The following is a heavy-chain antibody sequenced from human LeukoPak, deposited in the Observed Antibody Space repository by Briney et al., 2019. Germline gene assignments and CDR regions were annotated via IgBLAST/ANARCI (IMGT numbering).Heavy chain of an antibody. Sequence: GGSLRLSCAASGFTFSSYAMHWVRQAPGKGLXXXXXXXXXXXXKYYADSVKGRFTISRDNSKNTLYLQMNSLRAEDTAVYYCARDPGIVVVPAAMPYYYGMDVWGQGTTVTVSS. CDR3: ARDPGIVVVPAAMPYYYGMDV. J-gene: IGHJ6*02. V-gene: IGHV3-30-3*01. D-gene: IGHD2-2*01. CDR2: XXXXXXXK. CDR1: GFTFSSYA.